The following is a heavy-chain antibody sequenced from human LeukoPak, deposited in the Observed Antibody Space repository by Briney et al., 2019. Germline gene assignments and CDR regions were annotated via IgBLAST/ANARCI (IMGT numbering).Heavy chain of an antibody. CDR1: GYTFTSYY. V-gene: IGHV1-46*01. Sequence: VASVKVSCKASGYTFTSYYMHWVRQAPGQGLEWMGIINPSGGSTSYAQKFQGRVTMTRDTSTSTVYMELSSLRSEDTAVYYCARAGQLERRSGAFDIWGQGTMVTVSS. J-gene: IGHJ3*02. CDR3: ARAGQLERRSGAFDI. CDR2: INPSGGST. D-gene: IGHD1-1*01.